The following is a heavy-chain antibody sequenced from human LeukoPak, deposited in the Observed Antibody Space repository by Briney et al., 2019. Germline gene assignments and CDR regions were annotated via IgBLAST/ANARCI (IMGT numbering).Heavy chain of an antibody. CDR1: GGSFSGYY. D-gene: IGHD3-10*01. CDR2: INHSGST. J-gene: IGHJ3*02. Sequence: PSETLSLTCAVYGGSFSGYYWSWIRQPPGKGLEWIGEINHSGSTNYNPSLKSRVTISVDTSKNQFSLKLSSVTAADTAVYCCASHSITMVRGVIIMGAFDIWGQGTMVTVSS. V-gene: IGHV4-34*01. CDR3: ASHSITMVRGVIIMGAFDI.